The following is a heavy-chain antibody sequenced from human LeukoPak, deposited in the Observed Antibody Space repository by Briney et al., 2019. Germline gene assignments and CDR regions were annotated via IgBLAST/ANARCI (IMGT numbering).Heavy chain of an antibody. CDR2: MNPNSGNT. CDR3: ARGREYSTGPGFDY. J-gene: IGHJ4*02. V-gene: IGHV1-8*01. Sequence: ASVKVSCKASGYTFTTNDINWVRQATGQGPEWMGWMNPNSGNTGYAQKFQGRITMTRNTSISTAYTELRSLRSEDTAVYYCARGREYSTGPGFDYWGQGTLVTVSS. D-gene: IGHD2-8*02. CDR1: GYTFTTND.